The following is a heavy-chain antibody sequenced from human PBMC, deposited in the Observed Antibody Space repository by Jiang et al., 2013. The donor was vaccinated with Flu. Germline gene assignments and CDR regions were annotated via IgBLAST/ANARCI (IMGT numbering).Heavy chain of an antibody. Sequence: GAEVKKPGASVKVSCKASGYTFTSYGISWVRQAPGQGLEWMGWISAYNGNTNYAQKLQGRVTMTTDTSTSTAYMELRSLRSDDAAVYYCARDRLVGPKYCSSTSCYSDQYYGMDVWGQGTTVTVSS. J-gene: IGHJ6*02. D-gene: IGHD2-2*02. CDR3: ARDRLVGPKYCSSTSCYSDQYYGMDV. CDR1: GYTFTSYG. V-gene: IGHV1-18*04. CDR2: ISAYNGNT.